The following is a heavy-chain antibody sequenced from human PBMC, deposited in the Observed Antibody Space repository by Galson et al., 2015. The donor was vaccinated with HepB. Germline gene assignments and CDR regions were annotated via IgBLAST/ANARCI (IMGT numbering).Heavy chain of an antibody. V-gene: IGHV5-51*01. CDR3: ARQGGDSGSYYPRWFDP. J-gene: IGHJ5*02. D-gene: IGHD3-10*01. Sequence: SGAEVKKPGESLKISCKDSGYSFTNYWIGWVRQMPGKGLEWMGIIYPGDSDARYSPSFQGQVTISADKSISTAYLQWSSLKASDTAMYYCARQGGDSGSYYPRWFDPWGQGTLVTVSS. CDR2: IYPGDSDA. CDR1: GYSFTNYW.